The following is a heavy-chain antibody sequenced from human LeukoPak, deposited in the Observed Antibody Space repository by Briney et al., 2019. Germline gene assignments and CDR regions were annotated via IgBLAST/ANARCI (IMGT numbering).Heavy chain of an antibody. D-gene: IGHD5-18*01. CDR2: IYTSGST. V-gene: IGHV4-4*07. CDR3: ARESDTAMVNWYFDL. CDR1: GGSISSYY. J-gene: IGHJ2*01. Sequence: SETLSLTCTVSGGSISSYYWSWIRQPAGKGLEWIGRIYTSGSTNYNPSLKSRVTMSVDTSKNQFSLKLSFVTAADTAVYYCARESDTAMVNWYFDLWGRGTLVTVSS.